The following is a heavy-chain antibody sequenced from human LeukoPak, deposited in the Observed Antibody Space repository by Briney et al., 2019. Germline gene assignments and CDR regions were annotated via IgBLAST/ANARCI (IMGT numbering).Heavy chain of an antibody. CDR3: AKGGHHYNPFYN. CDR1: GFTFSTSP. J-gene: IGHJ4*02. Sequence: GGSLRLSCVVSGFTFSTSPMGWVRQAPGKGLEWVGSIHSVGSDPFCADSVQGRCTICRDTSKNPLSLQLNSLRGQDTTIYFCAKGGHHYNPFYNWGQGNLVTVSS. V-gene: IGHV3-23*01. CDR2: IHSVGSDP. D-gene: IGHD3-22*01.